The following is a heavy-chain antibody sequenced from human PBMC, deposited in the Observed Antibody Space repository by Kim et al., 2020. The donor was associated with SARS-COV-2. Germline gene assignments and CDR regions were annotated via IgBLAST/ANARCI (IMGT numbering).Heavy chain of an antibody. V-gene: IGHV3-30*18. CDR3: AKDMSYAMVATAAQNY. CDR1: GFTFSSYG. Sequence: GGSLRLSCAASGFTFSSYGMHWVRQAPGKGLEWVAVISYDGSNKYYADSVKGRFTISRDNSKNTLYLQMNSLRAEDTAVYYCAKDMSYAMVATAAQNYWGQGTLVTVSS. CDR2: ISYDGSNK. J-gene: IGHJ4*02. D-gene: IGHD5-12*01.